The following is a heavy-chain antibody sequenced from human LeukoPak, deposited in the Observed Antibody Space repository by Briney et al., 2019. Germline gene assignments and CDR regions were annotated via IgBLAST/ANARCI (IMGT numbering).Heavy chain of an antibody. V-gene: IGHV4-39*01. CDR2: IYYSGST. CDR3: ARRYHFWSGYYGY. D-gene: IGHD3-3*01. J-gene: IGHJ4*02. Sequence: SETLSLTCTVSGGSISSSSYYWGWIRQPPGKGLEWIGSIYYSGSTYYNPSLKSRVTISVDTSKNQFSLKLSSVTAADPAVYYCARRYHFWSGYYGYWGQGTLVTVSS. CDR1: GGSISSSSYY.